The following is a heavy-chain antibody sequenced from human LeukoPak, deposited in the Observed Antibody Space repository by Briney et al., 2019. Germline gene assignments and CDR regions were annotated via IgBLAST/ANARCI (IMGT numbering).Heavy chain of an antibody. CDR1: GFTFSSYA. D-gene: IGHD4-17*01. Sequence: GGSLRLSCAASGFTFSSYAMSWVRQAPGKVLGWVSAISGSGGSTYYADSVKGRFTISRDNSKNTLYQQMNSLRAEDTAVYYCAKVRATVTTGYFDYWGQGTLVTVSS. V-gene: IGHV3-23*01. CDR3: AKVRATVTTGYFDY. J-gene: IGHJ4*02. CDR2: ISGSGGST.